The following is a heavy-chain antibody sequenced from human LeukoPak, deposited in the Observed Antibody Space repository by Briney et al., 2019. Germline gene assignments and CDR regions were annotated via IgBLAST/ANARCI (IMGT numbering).Heavy chain of an antibody. CDR1: GYTFTGYY. V-gene: IGHV1-2*02. J-gene: IGHJ4*02. CDR3: ARSGYYYGFDY. Sequence: ASVKVSCKASGYTFTGYYMHWVRQAPGQGLEWMGWINPKSGGTNYAEKFQGRVTMTSDTTIGTVYMELTRLISDDTAVYYCARSGYYYGFDYWGQGTLVTVSS. D-gene: IGHD3-22*01. CDR2: INPKSGGT.